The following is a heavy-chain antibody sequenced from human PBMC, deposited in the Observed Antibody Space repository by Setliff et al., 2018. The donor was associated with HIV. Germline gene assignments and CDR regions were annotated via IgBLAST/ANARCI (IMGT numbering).Heavy chain of an antibody. CDR1: GFTFSRYW. J-gene: IGHJ4*02. CDR3: ARLSKFYDFWTPNY. D-gene: IGHD3-3*01. V-gene: IGHV3-74*01. CDR2: INNDTTTT. Sequence: GGSLRLSCAASGFTFSRYWMHWVRQAPGQGLVWVSGINNDTTTTTYADSVKGRFSISRDNAKNTLYLQMNGLRGEDTAIYYCARLSKFYDFWTPNYWGQGTLVTVSS.